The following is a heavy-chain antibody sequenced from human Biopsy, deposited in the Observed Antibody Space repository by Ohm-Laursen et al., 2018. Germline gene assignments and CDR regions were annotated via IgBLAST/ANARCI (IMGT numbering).Heavy chain of an antibody. V-gene: IGHV3-23*01. Sequence: LSLTCAASGFSFDNYAMNWVRQAPGKGLEWVSTISGRGGSTYYADSVKGRFTISRDASKNTLYPLMNSLRAENTAMYYCAKGRYCTTTSCYMDVDYWGQGTLVTVSS. CDR1: GFSFDNYA. CDR2: ISGRGGST. CDR3: AKGRYCTTTSCYMDVDY. D-gene: IGHD2-2*02. J-gene: IGHJ4*02.